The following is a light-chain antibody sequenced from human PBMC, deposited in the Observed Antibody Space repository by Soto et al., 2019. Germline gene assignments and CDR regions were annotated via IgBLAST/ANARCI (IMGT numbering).Light chain of an antibody. CDR3: QQYNNWPPRYT. V-gene: IGKV3-15*01. CDR2: AAS. J-gene: IGKJ2*01. CDR1: QSVDNS. Sequence: EIVVTQSPATLSVSPGERATLSCRASQSVDNSLAWYQQKPGQPLRLLIYAASTRATGIPARFSGSGSGTEFTLTISSLQSEDFAIYYCQQYNNWPPRYTFGPGTKLEI.